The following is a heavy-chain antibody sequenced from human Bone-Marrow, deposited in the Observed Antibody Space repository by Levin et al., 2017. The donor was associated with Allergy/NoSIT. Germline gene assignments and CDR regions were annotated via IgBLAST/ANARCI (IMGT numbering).Heavy chain of an antibody. D-gene: IGHD2-21*02. CDR2: IYPGDSDT. CDR3: ARQETCIGKYNRNWYSLDY. J-gene: IGHJ4*02. V-gene: IGHV5-51*01. CDR1: GYSFSNYW. Sequence: GGSLRLSCKGSGYSFSNYWIGWVRQMPGKGLEGMGIIYPGDSDTRYSPSFQGQVTMSADKSNSTAYLQWRSLKASDTAMYYCARQETCIGKYNRNWYSLDYWGQGTLVTVSS.